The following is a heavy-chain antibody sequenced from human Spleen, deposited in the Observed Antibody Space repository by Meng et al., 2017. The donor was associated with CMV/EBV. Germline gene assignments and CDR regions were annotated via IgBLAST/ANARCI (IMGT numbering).Heavy chain of an antibody. Sequence: SETLSLTCTVSGGSIRSYYWSWIRQSPGKGLEWIGSMDYSGNANYNPSLKSRVTISVDTSKDQFSLKLSSVTAADTAVYYCARTGVRGMDVWGQGNTVTVSS. J-gene: IGHJ6*02. CDR1: GGSIRSYY. V-gene: IGHV4-59*01. CDR2: MDYSGNA. D-gene: IGHD3-10*01. CDR3: ARTGVRGMDV.